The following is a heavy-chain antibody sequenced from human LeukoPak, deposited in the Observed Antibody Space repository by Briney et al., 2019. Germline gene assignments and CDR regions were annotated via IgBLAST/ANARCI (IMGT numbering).Heavy chain of an antibody. CDR3: ARDSYYYDSSGYYQGYFQH. V-gene: IGHV3-66*02. CDR2: IYSGGST. CDR1: GFTFSSYA. D-gene: IGHD3-22*01. Sequence: GGSLRLSCAASGFTFSSYAMSWVRQAPGKGLEWVSVIYSGGSTYYADSVKGRFTISRDNSKNTLYLQMNSLRAEDTAVYYCARDSYYYDSSGYYQGYFQHWGQGTLVTVSS. J-gene: IGHJ1*01.